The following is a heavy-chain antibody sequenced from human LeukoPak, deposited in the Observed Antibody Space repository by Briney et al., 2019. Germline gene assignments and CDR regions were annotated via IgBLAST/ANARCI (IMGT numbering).Heavy chain of an antibody. V-gene: IGHV3-7*01. Sequence: GGSLRLSCAASGFTFTTYWMAWVRQAPGKGLEWVANIRQDGGEKYYVDSVKGRFTISRDNAQNSLYLHISSLGAEDTAVYYCVRHREDATQVGLFTFWGQGTLVIASS. D-gene: IGHD2-15*01. CDR1: GFTFTTYW. CDR3: VRHREDATQVGLFTF. CDR2: IRQDGGEK. J-gene: IGHJ4*02.